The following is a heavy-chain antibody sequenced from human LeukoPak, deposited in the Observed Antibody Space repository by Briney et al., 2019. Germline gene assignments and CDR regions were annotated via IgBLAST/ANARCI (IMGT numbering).Heavy chain of an antibody. Sequence: ASVKVSCKASGYTFTSYDINWVRQATGQGLEWMGWMNPNSGNTGYAQKFQGRVTMTRDTSISTAYMELSRLRSDDTAVYYCARGPYYDYVWGSYLFGYWGQGTLVTVSS. J-gene: IGHJ4*02. D-gene: IGHD3-16*01. CDR2: MNPNSGNT. CDR3: ARGPYYDYVWGSYLFGY. CDR1: GYTFTSYD. V-gene: IGHV1-8*01.